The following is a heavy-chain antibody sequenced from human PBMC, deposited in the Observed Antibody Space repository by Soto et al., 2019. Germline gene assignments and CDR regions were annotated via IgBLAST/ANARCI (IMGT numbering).Heavy chain of an antibody. V-gene: IGHV3-30*18. CDR3: AKDRQSGILMYYFDY. CDR2: ISYDGSNK. D-gene: IGHD1-26*01. J-gene: IGHJ4*02. CDR1: GFTFSSYG. Sequence: GGSLRLSCAASGFTFSSYGMHWVRQAPGKGLEWVAVISYDGSNKYYADSVKGRFTISRDNSKNTLYLQMNSLRAEDTAVYYCAKDRQSGILMYYFDYWGQGTLVTVSS.